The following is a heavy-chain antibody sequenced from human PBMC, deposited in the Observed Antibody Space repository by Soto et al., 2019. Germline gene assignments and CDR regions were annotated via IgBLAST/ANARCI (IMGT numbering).Heavy chain of an antibody. V-gene: IGHV3-30*18. CDR3: AKDIAARPRGISPY. J-gene: IGHJ4*02. Sequence: PGGSLRLSCAASGFTFSSYGMHWVRQAPGKGLEWVAVISYDGSNKYYADSVKGRFTISRDNSKNTLYLQMNSLRAEDTAVYYCAKDIAARPRGISPYWGQGTLVTVSS. CDR2: ISYDGSNK. CDR1: GFTFSSYG. D-gene: IGHD6-6*01.